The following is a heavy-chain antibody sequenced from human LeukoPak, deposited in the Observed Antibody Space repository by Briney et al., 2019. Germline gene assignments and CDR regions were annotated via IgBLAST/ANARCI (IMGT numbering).Heavy chain of an antibody. V-gene: IGHV4-59*06. J-gene: IGHJ4*02. Sequence: PSETLSLTCTVSGGSISSYYWSWVRQPPGKGLEWIGYIYYSGSTYYNPSLKSRVTISVDTSKNQFSLKLSSVTAADTAVYYCARVVRPGGFDYWGQGTLVTVSS. CDR3: ARVVRPGGFDY. CDR2: IYYSGST. D-gene: IGHD3-10*01. CDR1: GGSISSYY.